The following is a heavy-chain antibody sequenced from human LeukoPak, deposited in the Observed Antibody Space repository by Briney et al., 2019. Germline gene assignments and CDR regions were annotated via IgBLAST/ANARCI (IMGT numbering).Heavy chain of an antibody. CDR3: ARGVYYGSGELDY. D-gene: IGHD3-10*01. CDR1: GFTFSSYD. CDR2: TGTAGDT. Sequence: PGGSLRLSCAASGFTFSSYDMHWVRQATGKGLEWVSATGTAGDTYYPGSVKGRFTISRENAKNSLYLQMNSLRAGDTAVYYCARGVYYGSGELDYWGQGTLVTVSS. J-gene: IGHJ4*02. V-gene: IGHV3-13*01.